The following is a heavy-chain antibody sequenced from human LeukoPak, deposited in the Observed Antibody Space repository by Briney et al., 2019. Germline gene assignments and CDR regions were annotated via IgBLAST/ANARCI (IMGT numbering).Heavy chain of an antibody. CDR2: INPGNGDT. Sequence: GASVKVSCKGSGYTFTNYAVHWVRQAPGQRLGWLGWINPGNGDTKYSQNFQGRVTVTSDTSAATAYVELNSLTSEDTAVYYCARERWHCRVNCYSVYYYALDVWGQGTTVTVSS. V-gene: IGHV1-3*01. J-gene: IGHJ6*02. CDR3: ARERWHCRVNCYSVYYYALDV. D-gene: IGHD2-15*01. CDR1: GYTFTNYA.